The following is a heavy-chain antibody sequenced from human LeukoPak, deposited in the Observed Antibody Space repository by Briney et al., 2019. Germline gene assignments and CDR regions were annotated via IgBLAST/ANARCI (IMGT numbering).Heavy chain of an antibody. D-gene: IGHD5-12*01. CDR3: AREYSSEYYFDY. V-gene: IGHV3-11*01. J-gene: IGHJ4*02. CDR1: GYTFSDYY. CDR2: ISSSGSTI. Sequence: GGSLRLSCAASGYTFSDYYLSWISQARGKGLEWVSYISSSGSTIYYADSVKGRFTISRDNAKNSLYLQMNSLRAEDTAVYYCAREYSSEYYFDYWGQGPLVTVSS.